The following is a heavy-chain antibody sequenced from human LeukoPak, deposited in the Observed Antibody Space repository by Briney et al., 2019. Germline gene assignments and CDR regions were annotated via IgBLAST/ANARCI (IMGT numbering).Heavy chain of an antibody. CDR2: ISHSGST. CDR3: ARGTEGYSSSWYFDY. CDR1: GYSISSGYY. V-gene: IGHV4-38-2*01. J-gene: IGHJ4*02. D-gene: IGHD6-13*01. Sequence: PSETLSLTCAVSGYSISSGYYWGWFRQPPGKGLEWIGSISHSGSTYYNPSLKSRDTISVGTSKNQFYLKLSSVTAADTAVYYCARGTEGYSSSWYFDYWGQGTLVTVSS.